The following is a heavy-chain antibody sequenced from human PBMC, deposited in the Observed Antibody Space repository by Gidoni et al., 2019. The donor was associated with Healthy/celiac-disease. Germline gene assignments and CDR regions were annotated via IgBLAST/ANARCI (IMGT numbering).Heavy chain of an antibody. V-gene: IGHV4-39*01. J-gene: IGHJ4*02. CDR3: ASEGANYYDSSGWPGH. CDR1: GGSISSSSYY. CDR2: IYYSGST. D-gene: IGHD3-22*01. Sequence: QLQLQESGPGLVKPSETLFLTCTVSGGSISSSSYYWGWIHQPPGKGLEWIGSIYYSGSTYYNPSLKSRVTISVDTSKNQFSLKLSSVTAADTAVYYCASEGANYYDSSGWPGHWGQGTLVTVSS.